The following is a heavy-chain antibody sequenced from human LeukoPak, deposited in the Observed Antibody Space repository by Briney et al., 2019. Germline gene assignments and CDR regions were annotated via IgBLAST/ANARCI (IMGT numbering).Heavy chain of an antibody. Sequence: GGSLRLSCAASGFTFSSYGMSWVRQAPGKGLVWVSRINSDGSSTSYADSVKGRFTISRDNAKSTLYLQMNSLRAEDTAVYYCAREFPRDSSGYRDVDYYYYYMDVWGKGTTVTVSS. CDR1: GFTFSSYG. J-gene: IGHJ6*03. CDR3: AREFPRDSSGYRDVDYYYYYMDV. CDR2: INSDGSST. V-gene: IGHV3-74*01. D-gene: IGHD3-22*01.